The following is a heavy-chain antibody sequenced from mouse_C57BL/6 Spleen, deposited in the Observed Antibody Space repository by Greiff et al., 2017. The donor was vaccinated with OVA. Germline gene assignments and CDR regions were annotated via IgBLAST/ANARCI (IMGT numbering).Heavy chain of an antibody. CDR3: ARRDRDYFDG. D-gene: IGHD2-14*01. CDR2: IDPSDSES. CDR1: GYTFTSYW. V-gene: IGHV1-52*01. Sequence: VQLQQPGAELVRPGSSVKLSCKASGYTFTSYWMHWVKQRPIQGLEWIGNIDPSDSESPYNQKFKDKATLTVDKSSSTAYMQLSSLTSEDSAVYYCARRDRDYFDGWGQGTTLTVSS. J-gene: IGHJ2*01.